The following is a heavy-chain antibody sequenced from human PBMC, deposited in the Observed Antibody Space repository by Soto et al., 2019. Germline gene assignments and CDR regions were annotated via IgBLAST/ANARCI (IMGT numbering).Heavy chain of an antibody. V-gene: IGHV3-23*01. CDR1: GFTFSSYD. CDR3: AKDPWLQADYYYGMDV. CDR2: ISGSGGST. Sequence: EVQLLESGGGLVQPGGSLRLSCAASGFTFSSYDMSWVRQAPGKGLEWVSAISGSGGSTYYADSVKGRFTISRDNSKNTLYLQMNSLRAEDTAVYYCAKDPWLQADYYYGMDVWGQGTTVTVSS. D-gene: IGHD5-12*01. J-gene: IGHJ6*02.